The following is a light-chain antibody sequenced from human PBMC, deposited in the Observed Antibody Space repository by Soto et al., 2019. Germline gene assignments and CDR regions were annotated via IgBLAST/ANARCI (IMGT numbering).Light chain of an antibody. V-gene: IGKV1-5*01. CDR2: DAS. J-gene: IGKJ1*01. Sequence: DISIAQSPSTLSDFVGDRGNITCRASQSISSWLAWYQQKPGKATKFLIYDASSLESGVPSRFSGSGSETDFTLTISSLQPEDFATYSCQQSYSTTWTFGQGTKVDIK. CDR3: QQSYSTTWT. CDR1: QSISSW.